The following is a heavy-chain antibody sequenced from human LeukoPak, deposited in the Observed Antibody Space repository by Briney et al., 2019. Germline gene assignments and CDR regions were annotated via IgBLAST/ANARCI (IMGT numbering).Heavy chain of an antibody. V-gene: IGHV3-23*01. Sequence: PGGSLRLSCAASGFTFSSYAMSWVRQAPGKGLEWVSAISGSDSTYYADSVKGRFTISRDNSKNTLYLQMNSLRAEDTAIYYCAKGVRFLDWWIRDYWGQGSLVTVSS. CDR1: GFTFSSYA. J-gene: IGHJ4*02. D-gene: IGHD3-9*01. CDR2: ISGSDST. CDR3: AKGVRFLDWWIRDY.